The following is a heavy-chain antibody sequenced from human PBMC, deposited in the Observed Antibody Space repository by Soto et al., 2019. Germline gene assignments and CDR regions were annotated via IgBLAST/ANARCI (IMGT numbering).Heavy chain of an antibody. CDR2: IIPIFGTA. V-gene: IGHV1-69*13. J-gene: IGHJ4*02. CDR3: ARLASPRPPHYTHF. Sequence: ASVKVSCKASGGTFSSYAISWVRQAPGQGLEWMGGIIPIFGTANYAQKFQGRVTITADESTSTAYMELSSLRSEDTAVYYCARLASPRPPHYTHFCGPAPLLTVSS. CDR1: GGTFSSYA. D-gene: IGHD4-4*01.